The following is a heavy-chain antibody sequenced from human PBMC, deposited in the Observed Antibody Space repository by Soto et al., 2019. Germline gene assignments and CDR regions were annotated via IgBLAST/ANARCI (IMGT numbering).Heavy chain of an antibody. V-gene: IGHV4-34*01. CDR2: INHSGST. Sequence: PSETLSLTCAVYGGSFSGYYWSWIRQPPGKGLEWIGEINHSGSTNYNPSLKSRVTISVDTSKNQFSLKLSSVTAADTAVYYCARGLWFGELLIWFDPWGQGTLVTVSS. CDR1: GGSFSGYY. D-gene: IGHD3-10*01. CDR3: ARGLWFGELLIWFDP. J-gene: IGHJ5*02.